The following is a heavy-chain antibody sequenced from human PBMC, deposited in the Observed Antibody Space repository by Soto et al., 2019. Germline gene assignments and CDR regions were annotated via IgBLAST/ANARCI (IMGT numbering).Heavy chain of an antibody. CDR1: GFTFSDHY. CDR3: AGEPRLPEF. Sequence: QVQLVESGGGLVKPGGSLRLSCAASGFTFSDHYMSWFRQTPGGGLEWVSYISGNTFYTNYADSLKGRFTISRENPKNSLYLQMKSLRVEDTAVNYCAGEPRLPEFWGTGTRVSVSS. D-gene: IGHD5-12*01. CDR2: ISGNTFYT. J-gene: IGHJ4*02. V-gene: IGHV3-11*05.